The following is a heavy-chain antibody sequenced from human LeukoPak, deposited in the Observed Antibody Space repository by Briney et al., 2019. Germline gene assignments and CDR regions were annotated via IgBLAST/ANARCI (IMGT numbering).Heavy chain of an antibody. CDR1: GYTFTSYD. D-gene: IGHD6-6*01. CDR3: ARGIAARPRPVRGYYYMDV. J-gene: IGHJ6*03. Sequence: GASVKVSCKASGYTFTSYDINWVRQATGQGLEWMGWMNPNSGNTGYAQKFQGRVTITRNTSISTAYMELSSLRSEDTAVYYCARGIAARPRPVRGYYYMDVWGKGTTVTVSS. V-gene: IGHV1-8*03. CDR2: MNPNSGNT.